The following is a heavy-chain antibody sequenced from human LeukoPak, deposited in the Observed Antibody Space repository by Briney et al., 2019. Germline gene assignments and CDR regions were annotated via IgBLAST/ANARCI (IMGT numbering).Heavy chain of an antibody. CDR1: GFTFSSYW. CDR2: INSDGSST. Sequence: GGSLRLSCAASGFTFSSYWMHWVRQAPGKGLVWVSRINSDGSSTGYADSVKGRFTISRDNAKNTLYLQMNSLRAEDTAVYYCARGRYCSGGSCYFPFDYWGQGTLVTVSS. D-gene: IGHD2-15*01. CDR3: ARGRYCSGGSCYFPFDY. V-gene: IGHV3-74*01. J-gene: IGHJ4*02.